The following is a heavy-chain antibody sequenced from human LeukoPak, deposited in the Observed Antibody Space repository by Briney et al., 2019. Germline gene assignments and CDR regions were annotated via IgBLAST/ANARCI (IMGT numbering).Heavy chain of an antibody. D-gene: IGHD5-18*01. CDR3: ARVVDVNSYGLFDY. CDR1: GYTFTSHA. CDR2: INAGNGNT. J-gene: IGHJ4*02. Sequence: ASVKVSCKASGYTFTSHAMHWVRQAPGQRLEWMGWINAGNGNTKYSQKFQGRVTITRDTSASTAYMELSSLRSEDTAVYYCARVVDVNSYGLFDYWGQGTLVTVSS. V-gene: IGHV1-3*01.